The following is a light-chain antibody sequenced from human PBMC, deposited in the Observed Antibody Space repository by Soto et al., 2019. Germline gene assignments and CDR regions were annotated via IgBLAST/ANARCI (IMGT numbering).Light chain of an antibody. V-gene: IGKV3-15*01. CDR2: GAS. Sequence: EIVLTQSPATLSVSPGERATLSCRSSQSVSSKLAWYQQKPGQAPRLLIYGASNRATGIPARFSGSGSVTELTLTISSLQSEDFAVYYCQQYNNLTPVFVQGTKVEIK. J-gene: IGKJ1*01. CDR3: QQYNNLTPV. CDR1: QSVSSK.